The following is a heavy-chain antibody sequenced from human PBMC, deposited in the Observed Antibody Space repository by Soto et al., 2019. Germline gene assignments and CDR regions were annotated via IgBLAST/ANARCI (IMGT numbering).Heavy chain of an antibody. CDR3: ARVLPPFDP. V-gene: IGHV1-18*01. CDR1: GYTCTSYG. CDR2: INAYSGNT. J-gene: IGHJ5*02. Sequence: QVQLVQSGAEVKKPGASVKVSCKASGYTCTSYGISWVRQAPGQGLEWMGWINAYSGNTNYAQKLQGRVIMTTATSTSTAYMELSSLRSDDTAVYSCARVLPPFDPCGQGTLVTVSS.